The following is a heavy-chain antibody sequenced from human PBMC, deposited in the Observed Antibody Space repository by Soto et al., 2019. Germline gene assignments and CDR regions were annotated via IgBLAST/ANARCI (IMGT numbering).Heavy chain of an antibody. CDR3: ARNDRYRYAPFDL. J-gene: IGHJ4*02. CDR1: GYTFTGYY. CDR2: INPSSGAA. D-gene: IGHD5-18*01. Sequence: VQLVQSGAAVKKPGASVRVSCKASGYTFTGYYMHWVRQAPGQGLEWMGCINPSSGAAIYAQKFQGWVTMTRDTSISTAYMDLSRLKSDDTAVYYCARNDRYRYAPFDLWGQGTLITVSS. V-gene: IGHV1-2*04.